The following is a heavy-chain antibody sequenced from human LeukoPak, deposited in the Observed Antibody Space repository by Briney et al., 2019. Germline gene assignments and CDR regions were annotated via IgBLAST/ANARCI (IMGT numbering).Heavy chain of an antibody. V-gene: IGHV3-66*01. Sequence: PGGSLRLSCAASGFTFSSYVMSWVRQAPGKGLEWVSVIYSGGNTYYADSVEGRFTISRDNSKNTLYLQMNSLRAEDTAVYYCARGIGSQLRSGWFDPWGQGTLVTVSS. CDR2: IYSGGNT. CDR1: GFTFSSYV. CDR3: ARGIGSQLRSGWFDP. J-gene: IGHJ5*02. D-gene: IGHD3-3*01.